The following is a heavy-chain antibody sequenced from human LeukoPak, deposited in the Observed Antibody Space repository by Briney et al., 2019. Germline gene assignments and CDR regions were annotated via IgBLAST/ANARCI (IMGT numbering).Heavy chain of an antibody. V-gene: IGHV4-4*07. D-gene: IGHD3-22*01. Sequence: PSETLSITCTVSGGSISSYYWSWIRQPAGKGLEWIGRIYTSGSTNYNPSLKSRVTMSVDTSKNQFSLKLSSVTAADTAVYYCAREGHTNYYDSSGYGIFDPWGQGTLVTVSS. CDR1: GGSISSYY. J-gene: IGHJ5*02. CDR2: IYTSGST. CDR3: AREGHTNYYDSSGYGIFDP.